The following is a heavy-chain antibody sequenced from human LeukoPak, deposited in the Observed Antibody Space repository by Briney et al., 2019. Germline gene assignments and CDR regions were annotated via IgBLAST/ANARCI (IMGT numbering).Heavy chain of an antibody. CDR1: GFTFSSYG. J-gene: IGHJ5*02. CDR2: IRYDGSNK. CDR3: GYGDYRAPNWFDP. D-gene: IGHD4-17*01. Sequence: GGSLRLSCAASGFTFSSYGMHWVRQAPGKGLEWVAFIRYDGSNKYYADSVKGRFTISRDNSKNTLYLQMNSLRTEDTAVYYCGYGDYRAPNWFDPWGQGTLVTVSS. V-gene: IGHV3-30*02.